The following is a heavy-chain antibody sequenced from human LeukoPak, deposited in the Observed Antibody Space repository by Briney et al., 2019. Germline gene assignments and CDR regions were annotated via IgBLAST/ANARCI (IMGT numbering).Heavy chain of an antibody. D-gene: IGHD2-8*02. Sequence: GGSLRLSCAASGYTFSSFAMTWVRQAPGKGLEWVSTVSGSAGRTDYADSVKGRFTISRDNLKNTLYLQMNGLRAEDTAVYYCAKNRGHCVDGVCHNYYYMDVWGRGTTVTVSS. J-gene: IGHJ6*03. CDR1: GYTFSSFA. V-gene: IGHV3-23*01. CDR3: AKNRGHCVDGVCHNYYYMDV. CDR2: VSGSAGRT.